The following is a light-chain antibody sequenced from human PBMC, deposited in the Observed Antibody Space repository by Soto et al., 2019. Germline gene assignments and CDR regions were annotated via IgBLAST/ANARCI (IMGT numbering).Light chain of an antibody. J-gene: IGKJ5*01. V-gene: IGKV3-11*01. CDR2: DAS. CDR1: QSVSKY. CDR3: QQRSNWPIP. Sequence: PGERATLSCRTSQSVSKYFAWYQQKPGRAPRLLIYDASSRATGIPARFIGSGSGTDFTLTISSLEPEDFAIYYCQQRSNWPIPFGQGTRLEIK.